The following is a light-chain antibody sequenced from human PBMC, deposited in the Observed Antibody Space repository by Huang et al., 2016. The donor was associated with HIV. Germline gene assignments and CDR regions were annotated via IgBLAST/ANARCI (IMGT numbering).Light chain of an antibody. CDR2: ATS. J-gene: IGKJ1*01. CDR3: QQYYSFPLT. V-gene: IGKV1-8*01. Sequence: AIRITQSPSSLSASTGDKVSITCRASKDIKPYLDWYQQKPGKPPCLLIYATSTLQRWVPSRFSGSVSGTDFTLTITHLQSEDFATYYCQQYYSFPLTFGQGSQVEV. CDR1: KDIKPY.